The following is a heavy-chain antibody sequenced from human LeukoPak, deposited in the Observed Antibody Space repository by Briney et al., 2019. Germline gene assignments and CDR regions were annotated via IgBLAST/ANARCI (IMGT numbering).Heavy chain of an antibody. V-gene: IGHV1-69*13. CDR1: GGTFSSYA. CDR2: IIPIFGTA. J-gene: IGHJ4*02. CDR3: GRPSWGGERGAWDY. D-gene: IGHD3-16*01. Sequence: SVKVSCKASGGTFSSYAISWVRQAPGQGLEWMGGIIPIFGTANYAQKFQGRVTITADESTSTAYMELSSLRSEDTAVYYCGRPSWGGERGAWDYWGQGTLVTVSS.